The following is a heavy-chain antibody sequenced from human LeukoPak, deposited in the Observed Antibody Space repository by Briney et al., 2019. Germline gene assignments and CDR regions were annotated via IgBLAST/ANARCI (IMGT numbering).Heavy chain of an antibody. J-gene: IGHJ6*03. CDR2: ITSGSSYI. Sequence: GGSLRLSCAASGFSFSSYNMNWVRQAPGKGLEWVSSITSGSSYIYYADSVKGRFTISRDNAKNSLYLQMNSLRAEDTAVYYCARDPYSGSYGNYYYYFMDVWGKGTTVTISS. CDR1: GFSFSSYN. V-gene: IGHV3-21*01. CDR3: ARDPYSGSYGNYYYYFMDV. D-gene: IGHD1-26*01.